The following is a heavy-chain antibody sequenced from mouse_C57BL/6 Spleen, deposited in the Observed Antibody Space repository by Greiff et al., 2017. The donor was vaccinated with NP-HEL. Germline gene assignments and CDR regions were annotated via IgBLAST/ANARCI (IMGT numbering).Heavy chain of an antibody. J-gene: IGHJ1*03. CDR1: GYTFTSYW. Sequence: VQLQQSGAELVKPGASVKMSCKASGYTFTSYWITWVKQRPGQGLEWIGDIYPGSGSTNYNEKFKSKATLTVDTSSSTAYMQLSSLTSEDSAVYYCARRGLLWLRQGDWYFDVWGTGTTVTVSS. D-gene: IGHD2-2*01. V-gene: IGHV1-55*01. CDR3: ARRGLLWLRQGDWYFDV. CDR2: IYPGSGST.